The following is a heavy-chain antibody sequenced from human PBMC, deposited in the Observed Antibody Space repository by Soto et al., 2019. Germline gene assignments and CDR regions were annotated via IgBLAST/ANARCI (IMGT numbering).Heavy chain of an antibody. Sequence: EVQLVESGGGLVQPGGSLRVSCAASGFTFSDHGMSWVRQAPGKGLEFVANIKRDGSDIFYVYSVRGRFTISRDNANNALYLQMSGLRAEDTAVYYCTREYCPCGSCYYEYYFDQWGQGALVTVSS. V-gene: IGHV3-7*03. CDR3: TREYCPCGSCYYEYYFDQ. D-gene: IGHD2-15*01. CDR1: GFTFSDHG. J-gene: IGHJ4*02. CDR2: IKRDGSDI.